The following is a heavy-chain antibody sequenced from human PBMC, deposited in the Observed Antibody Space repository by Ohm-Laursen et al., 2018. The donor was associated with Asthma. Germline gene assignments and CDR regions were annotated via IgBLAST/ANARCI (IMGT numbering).Heavy chain of an antibody. V-gene: IGHV3-30*18. CDR1: GFTFSSYG. J-gene: IGHJ4*02. CDR2: ISYDGSNK. Sequence: SLRLSCTAPGFTFSSYGMHWVRQAPGKGLEWVAVISYDGSNKYYADSVKGRFTISRDNSKNTLYLQMNSLRAEDTAVYYCAKGLLGFDYWGQGTLVTVSS. D-gene: IGHD4/OR15-4a*01. CDR3: AKGLLGFDY.